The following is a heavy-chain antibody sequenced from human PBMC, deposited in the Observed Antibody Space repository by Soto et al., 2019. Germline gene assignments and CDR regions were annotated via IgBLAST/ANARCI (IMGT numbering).Heavy chain of an antibody. J-gene: IGHJ4*02. CDR2: INFNNGKT. D-gene: IGHD3-16*02. CDR1: GYTFSRYG. V-gene: IGHV1-18*04. Sequence: QVQLVQSGAEVKKPGASVKVSCKASGYTFSRYGISWVRQAPGQGLEWMGWINFNNGKTDYQRRLQGRVTMTTDTYTTTVYMELRNLRPDDTAMYYCARDPPGLYQFDYWGQGTLVTVSS. CDR3: ARDPPGLYQFDY.